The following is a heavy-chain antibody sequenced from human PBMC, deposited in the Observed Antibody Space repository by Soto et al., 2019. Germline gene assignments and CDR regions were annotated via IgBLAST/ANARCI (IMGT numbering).Heavy chain of an antibody. CDR3: ARFGIVVVPAAPGNYYYYMDV. V-gene: IGHV3-21*01. D-gene: IGHD2-2*01. J-gene: IGHJ6*03. Sequence: GGSLRLSCAASGFTFSSYSRNWVRQAPGKGLEWVSSISSSSSYIYYADSVKGRFTISRDNAKNSLYLQMNSLRAEDTAVYYCARFGIVVVPAAPGNYYYYMDVWGKGTTVTVSS. CDR2: ISSSSSYI. CDR1: GFTFSSYS.